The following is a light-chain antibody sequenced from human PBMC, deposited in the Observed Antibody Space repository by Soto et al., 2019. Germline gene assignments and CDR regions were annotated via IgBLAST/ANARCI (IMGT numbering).Light chain of an antibody. V-gene: IGKV3-15*01. CDR1: HSVSSR. CDR3: QHYXNWPLT. Sequence: ERVMTQSPATLSVSPGERATLSCRASHSVSSRLAWYQQKPGQAPRLLIYGASTRATGLPARFSGSGSGTEFTLTISSLQSEDFAVYYCQHYXNWPLTFGGGTKVDIK. CDR2: GAS. J-gene: IGKJ4*01.